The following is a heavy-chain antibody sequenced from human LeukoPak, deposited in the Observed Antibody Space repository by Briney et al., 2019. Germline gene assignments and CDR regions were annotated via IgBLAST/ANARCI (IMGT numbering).Heavy chain of an antibody. CDR1: GGSISSYY. V-gene: IGHV4-4*07. CDR2: IYTSGST. CDR3: ARDRGFDFDD. J-gene: IGHJ4*02. D-gene: IGHD5-12*01. Sequence: PSETLSLTCAVSGGSISSYYWSWIRQPPGKGLEWIARIYTSGSTNYNPPPTSRVTTSLDTTNNKFPLMLSSVPAAHTPVYYCARDRGFDFDDWGQGTLVTVST.